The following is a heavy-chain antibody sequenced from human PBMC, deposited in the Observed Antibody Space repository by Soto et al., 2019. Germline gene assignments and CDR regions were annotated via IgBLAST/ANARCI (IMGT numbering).Heavy chain of an antibody. J-gene: IGHJ4*02. V-gene: IGHV1-2*02. CDR1: GYTFTGYY. Sequence: ASVKVSCKASGYTFTGYYMHCVLQSPLQWLEWMGWINPNSGGTNYAQKFQGRVTMTRDTSISTAYMELSRLRSDDTAVYYCARRYCSGGSCYWWAYYFDYWGQGTLVTVSS. CDR2: INPNSGGT. CDR3: ARRYCSGGSCYWWAYYFDY. D-gene: IGHD2-15*01.